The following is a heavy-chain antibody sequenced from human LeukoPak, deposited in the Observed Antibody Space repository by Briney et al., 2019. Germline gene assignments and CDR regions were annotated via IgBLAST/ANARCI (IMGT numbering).Heavy chain of an antibody. J-gene: IGHJ5*02. D-gene: IGHD3-10*01. CDR3: ARHITMVRGVTVPFDP. V-gene: IGHV4-34*01. CDR2: INHSGST. Sequence: SETLSLTCAVYGGSFSGYYWSWIRQPPGKGLEWIGEINHSGSTYYNPSLKSRVTISVDTSKNQFSLKLSSVTAADTAVYYCARHITMVRGVTVPFDPWGQGTLVTVSS. CDR1: GGSFSGYY.